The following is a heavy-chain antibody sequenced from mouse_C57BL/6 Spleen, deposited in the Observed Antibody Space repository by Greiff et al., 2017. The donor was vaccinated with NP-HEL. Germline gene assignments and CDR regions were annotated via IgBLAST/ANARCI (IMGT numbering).Heavy chain of an antibody. D-gene: IGHD3-3*01. CDR1: GYTFTDYE. CDR2: IDPETGGT. Sequence: VKLVESGAELVRPGASVTLSCKASGYTFTDYEMHWVKQTPVHGLEWIGAIDPETGGTAYNQKFQGKAILTADKSSSTAYMELRSLTSEDSAVYYCTRRAGKDAMDYWGQGTSVTVSS. V-gene: IGHV1-15*01. CDR3: TRRAGKDAMDY. J-gene: IGHJ4*01.